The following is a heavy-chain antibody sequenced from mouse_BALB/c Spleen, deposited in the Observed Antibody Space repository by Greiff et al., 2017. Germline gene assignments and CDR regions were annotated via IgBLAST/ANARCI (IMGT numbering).Heavy chain of an antibody. CDR2: IWSGGST. CDR3: ARMYGNYLWFAY. V-gene: IGHV2-2*02. Sequence: VQLQQSGPGLVQPSQSLSITCPVSGFSLTSYGVHWVRQSPGKGLEWLGVIWSGGSTDYNAAFISRLSISKDNSKSQVFSKMNSLQANDTAIYYCARMYGNYLWFAYWGQGTLVTVSA. J-gene: IGHJ3*01. D-gene: IGHD2-10*02. CDR1: GFSLTSYG.